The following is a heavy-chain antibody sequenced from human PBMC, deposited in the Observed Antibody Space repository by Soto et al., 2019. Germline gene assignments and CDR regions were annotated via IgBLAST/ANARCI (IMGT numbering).Heavy chain of an antibody. D-gene: IGHD2-8*01. J-gene: IGHJ6*02. CDR2: IYYSGST. Sequence: SETLSLTCTVSGGSISSGGYYWSWIRQHPGKGLEWIGYIYYSGSTYYNPSLKSRVTISVDTSKNQFSLKLSSVTAADTAVYYCARVRIGVYDRHAASQTYYYYYGMDVWGQGTTVTV. CDR1: GGSISSGGYY. V-gene: IGHV4-31*03. CDR3: ARVRIGVYDRHAASQTYYYYYGMDV.